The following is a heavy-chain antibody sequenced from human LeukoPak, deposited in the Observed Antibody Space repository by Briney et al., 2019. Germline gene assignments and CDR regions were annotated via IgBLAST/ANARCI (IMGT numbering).Heavy chain of an antibody. CDR1: GGSFSGYY. V-gene: IGHV4-34*01. Sequence: PSETLSLTCAVYGGSFSGYYWSWIRQPPGKGLEWIGEINHSGSTNYNPSLKSRVTISVDTSKNQFPLKLSSVTAADTAVYYCARGGFGFGELVPSDWFDPWGQGTLVTVSS. CDR3: ARGGFGFGELVPSDWFDP. CDR2: INHSGST. J-gene: IGHJ5*02. D-gene: IGHD3-10*01.